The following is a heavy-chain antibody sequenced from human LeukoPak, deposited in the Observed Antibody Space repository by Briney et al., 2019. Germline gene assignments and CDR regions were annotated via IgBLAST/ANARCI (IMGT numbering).Heavy chain of an antibody. D-gene: IGHD3-9*01. CDR2: FSGRGSPI. Sequence: GGSLRLSCEATGFRFSDYSMNWVRQAPGKGLEWLSYFSGRGSPISYADSVKGRFTISRDNARNSLYLQMSSLGPGDTAVYYCVRDHDWAFDYWGQGTLVTVSS. J-gene: IGHJ4*02. CDR1: GFRFSDYS. V-gene: IGHV3-48*01. CDR3: VRDHDWAFDY.